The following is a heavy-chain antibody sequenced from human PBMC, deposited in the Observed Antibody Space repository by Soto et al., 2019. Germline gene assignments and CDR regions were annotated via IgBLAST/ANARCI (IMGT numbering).Heavy chain of an antibody. CDR3: ARGDYDSSGYYYATAYYFDY. CDR2: IIPIFGTA. Sequence: QVQLVQSGAEVKKPGSSVKVSCKASGGTFSSYAISWVRQAPGQGLEWMGGIIPIFGTANYAQKFQGRVTINADESTSTAYMELSSLRSEDTAVYYCARGDYDSSGYYYATAYYFDYWGQGTLVTVSS. V-gene: IGHV1-69*01. J-gene: IGHJ4*02. CDR1: GGTFSSYA. D-gene: IGHD3-22*01.